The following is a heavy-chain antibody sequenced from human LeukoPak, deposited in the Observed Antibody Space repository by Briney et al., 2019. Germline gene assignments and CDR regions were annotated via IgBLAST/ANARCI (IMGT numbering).Heavy chain of an antibody. V-gene: IGHV4-39*01. CDR2: IYYSGST. D-gene: IGHD3-9*01. J-gene: IGHJ4*02. CDR3: ARCSATDWLPWVPIDY. Sequence: SETLSLTCTVSGGSISSSSYCWGWIRQPPGKGLEWIGSIYYSGSTYYNPSLKSRVTISVDTSKNQFSLKLSSVTAADTAVYYCARCSATDWLPWVPIDYWGQGTLVTVSS. CDR1: GGSISSSSYC.